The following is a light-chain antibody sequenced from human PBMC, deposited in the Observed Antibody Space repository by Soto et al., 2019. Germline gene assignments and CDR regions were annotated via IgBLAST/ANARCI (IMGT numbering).Light chain of an antibody. Sequence: QSVVTQPPSVSGAPGQRVTIFCSGSSSNIGAGYDVHWYQQFPGTAPKLLIYGNNNRPSGVPDRFSGSKSGTSASLAITGLQAEDEADYYCQSFDTRLNSVVFGGGTQLTVL. J-gene: IGLJ2*01. CDR1: SSNIGAGYD. V-gene: IGLV1-40*01. CDR3: QSFDTRLNSVV. CDR2: GNN.